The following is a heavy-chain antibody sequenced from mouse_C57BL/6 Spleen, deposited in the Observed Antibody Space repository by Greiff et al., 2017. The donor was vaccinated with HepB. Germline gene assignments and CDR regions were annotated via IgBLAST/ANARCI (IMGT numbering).Heavy chain of an antibody. CDR1: GFTFSSYT. Sequence: DVKLVESGGGLVKPGGSLKLSCAASGFTFSSYTMSWVRQTPEKRLEWVATISGGGGNTYYPDSVKGRFTISRDNAKNTLYLQMSSLRSEDTALYYCARDGSSLDYWGQGTTLTVSS. J-gene: IGHJ2*01. V-gene: IGHV5-9*01. CDR2: ISGGGGNT. D-gene: IGHD1-1*01. CDR3: ARDGSSLDY.